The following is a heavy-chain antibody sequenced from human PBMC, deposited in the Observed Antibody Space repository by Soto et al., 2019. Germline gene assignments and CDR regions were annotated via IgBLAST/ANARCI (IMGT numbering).Heavy chain of an antibody. J-gene: IGHJ5*02. CDR2: INPNSGGT. V-gene: IGHV1-2*02. CDR1: GSNYPGSY. Sequence: ASGTISCKPSGSNYPGSYMHWVRQAPRQGPRLMGWINPNSGGTNYAQKSQGRVTMTRDTSISTAYMELSRLRSDDTAVYYCARDPSYCSSTSCYPENWFDPWGQGPLVTVSS. CDR3: ARDPSYCSSTSCYPENWFDP. D-gene: IGHD2-2*01.